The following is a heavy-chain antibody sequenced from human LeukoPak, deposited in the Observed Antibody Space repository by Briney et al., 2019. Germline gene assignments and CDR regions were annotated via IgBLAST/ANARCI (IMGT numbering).Heavy chain of an antibody. D-gene: IGHD3-22*01. CDR3: ARDRDYYDSSGPSGFDY. J-gene: IGHJ4*02. CDR2: IIPIFGIA. Sequence: SVKVSCKASGGTFSSYAISWVRQAPGQGLEWMGGIIPIFGIANYAQKFQGRLTITADESTRKAYMELSSLRSEDTAVYYCARDRDYYDSSGPSGFDYWGQGTLVTVSS. V-gene: IGHV1-69*13. CDR1: GGTFSSYA.